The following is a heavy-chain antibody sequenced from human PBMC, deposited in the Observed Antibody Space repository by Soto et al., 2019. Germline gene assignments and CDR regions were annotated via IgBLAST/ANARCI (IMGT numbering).Heavy chain of an antibody. D-gene: IGHD6-19*01. CDR1: GGTFSNYA. Sequence: QVQLVQSGAEVKKPGSSVKVSCKASGGTFSNYAISWVRQAPGQGLEWMGGITPFFGTANYAQKFQGRVTITADESMSKAYRELSRLRSEDTAVYYCAQTLGLAVAGPGRFDLWGRGTLVTVSS. V-gene: IGHV1-69*12. J-gene: IGHJ2*01. CDR2: ITPFFGTA. CDR3: AQTLGLAVAGPGRFDL.